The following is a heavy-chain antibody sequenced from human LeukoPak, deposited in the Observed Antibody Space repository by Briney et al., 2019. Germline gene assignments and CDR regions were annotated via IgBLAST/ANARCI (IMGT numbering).Heavy chain of an antibody. CDR2: INSDGSST. CDR1: GFTFSGYW. V-gene: IGHV3-74*01. Sequence: PGRSLRLSCAASGFTFSGYWMHWVRQAPGKGLVWVSRINSDGSSTIYADSVKGRLTISRDNAKNTLYLQMNSLRAEDTAVYYCARGYFYYYMDVWGKGTTVTVSS. J-gene: IGHJ6*03. CDR3: ARGYFYYYMDV.